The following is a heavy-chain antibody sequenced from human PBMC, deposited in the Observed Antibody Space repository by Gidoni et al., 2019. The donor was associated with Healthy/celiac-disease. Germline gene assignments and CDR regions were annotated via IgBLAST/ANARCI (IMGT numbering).Heavy chain of an antibody. CDR3: ARDGDGSYGPDYYYYYGMDV. CDR2: ISAYNGNT. CDR1: GYTFTSYG. D-gene: IGHD1-26*01. J-gene: IGHJ6*02. V-gene: IGHV1-18*01. Sequence: QVQLVQSGAEVKKPGASVKVSCKASGYTFTSYGISWVRQAPGQGLEWMGWISAYNGNTNYAQRLQGRVSMTTDTSTSTAYMELRSLRSDDTAVYYCARDGDGSYGPDYYYYYGMDVWGQGTTVTVSS.